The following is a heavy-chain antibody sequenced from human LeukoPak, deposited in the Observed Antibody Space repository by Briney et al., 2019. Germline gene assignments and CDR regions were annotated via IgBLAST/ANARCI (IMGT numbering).Heavy chain of an antibody. Sequence: GGSLRLSCVASGFTFSNFAMHWVRQAPGKGLEWVSSIVGSSSTYYADTLKGRFTISRDNAKNSLYLQMNSLRAEDTAVYYCARIGAGSSRDYWGQGTLVTVSS. CDR3: ARIGAGSSRDY. CDR1: GFTFSNFA. D-gene: IGHD6-13*01. V-gene: IGHV3-21*01. J-gene: IGHJ4*02. CDR2: IVGSSST.